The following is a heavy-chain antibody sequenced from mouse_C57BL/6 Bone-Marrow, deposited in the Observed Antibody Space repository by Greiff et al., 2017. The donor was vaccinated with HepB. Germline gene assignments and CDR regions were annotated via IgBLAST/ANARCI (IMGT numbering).Heavy chain of an antibody. CDR1: GFTFTDYG. V-gene: IGHV5-17*01. J-gene: IGHJ3*01. D-gene: IGHD2-3*01. CDR2: ISRGSSTI. Sequence: EVMLVESGGGLVKPGGSLKLSCAASGFTFTDYGMHWVRQAPEKGLEWVAYISRGSSTIYYADTVKGRFTISRDNAKNTLFLQMTSLRSEDTAMYYCESGGWLAWFAYWGQGTGVTVTA. CDR3: ESGGWLAWFAY.